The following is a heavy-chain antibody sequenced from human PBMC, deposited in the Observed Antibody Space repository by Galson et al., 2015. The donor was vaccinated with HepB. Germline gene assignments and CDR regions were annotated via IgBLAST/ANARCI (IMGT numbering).Heavy chain of an antibody. CDR1: GFTFTSYA. CDR3: AKDYADKLMTSETAALFEY. D-gene: IGHD3-16*01. CDR2: IIAIGTST. Sequence: SLRLSCATSGFTFTSYAMSWVRQAPGKGLEWVSGIIAIGTSTHYADSVKGRFTISRDNSKNTIYLQMNSLRAEDSAVYYCAKDYADKLMTSETAALFEYWGQGALVTVSS. V-gene: IGHV3-23*05. J-gene: IGHJ4*02.